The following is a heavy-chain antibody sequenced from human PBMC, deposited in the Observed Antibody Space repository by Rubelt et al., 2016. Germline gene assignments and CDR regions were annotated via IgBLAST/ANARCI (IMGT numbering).Heavy chain of an antibody. V-gene: IGHV4-61*06. J-gene: IGHJ4*02. D-gene: IGHD5-18*01. CDR3: ARGGYSYGIFDY. CDR2: IYYSGST. Sequence: GLEWIGYIYYSGSTNYNPSLKSRVTISVDRSKNQFSLKLSSVTAADTAVYYCARGGYSYGIFDYWGQGTLVTVSS.